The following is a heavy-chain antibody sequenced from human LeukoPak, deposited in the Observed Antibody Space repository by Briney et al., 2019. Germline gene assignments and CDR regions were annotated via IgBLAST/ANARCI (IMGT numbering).Heavy chain of an antibody. D-gene: IGHD4-11*01. CDR1: GYIFTDYY. CDR2: INPNSGST. J-gene: IGHJ5*02. Sequence: ASVKVSCKASGYIFTDYYIHWVRQAPGQGLEWMGWINPNSGSTKYAQKFQGRVTMTRDTSISTVYMELNSLRSDDTAIYYCAGGLPGFDPWGQGTLVTVSS. V-gene: IGHV1-2*02. CDR3: AGGLPGFDP.